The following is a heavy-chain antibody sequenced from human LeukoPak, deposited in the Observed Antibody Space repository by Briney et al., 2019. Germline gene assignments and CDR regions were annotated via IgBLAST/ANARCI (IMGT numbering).Heavy chain of an antibody. J-gene: IGHJ4*02. CDR3: AREWGTAMVFDPVAY. Sequence: GGSLRLSCAASGFTFSSYSMNWVRQAPGKGLEWVSYISSSSSTIYYADSVKGRFTISRDNAKNSLYLQMNSLRAEDTAVYYCAREWGTAMVFDPVAYWGQGTLVTVSS. D-gene: IGHD5-18*01. CDR2: ISSSSSTI. CDR1: GFTFSSYS. V-gene: IGHV3-48*01.